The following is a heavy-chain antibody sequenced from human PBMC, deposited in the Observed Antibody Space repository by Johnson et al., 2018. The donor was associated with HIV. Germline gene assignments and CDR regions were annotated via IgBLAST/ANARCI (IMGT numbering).Heavy chain of an antibody. J-gene: IGHJ3*02. V-gene: IGHV3-30*02. CDR2: IRYDGTNK. D-gene: IGHD3-10*01. Sequence: RLVESGGGVVQPGGSLRLSCAASGFTFSSYGMHWVRQAPGKGLEWVAFIRYDGTNKYYADSVKGRFTISRDNSKNTLYLQMNSLRAEDTAVYYCAKVQYYYGSGSNFDIWGQGTMVTVSS. CDR1: GFTFSSYG. CDR3: AKVQYYYGSGSNFDI.